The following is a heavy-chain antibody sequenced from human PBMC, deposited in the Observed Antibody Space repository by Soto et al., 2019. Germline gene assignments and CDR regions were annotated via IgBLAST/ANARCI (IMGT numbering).Heavy chain of an antibody. CDR2: IIPIFGTA. CDR3: ATVGYGEHYYYYYGMDV. J-gene: IGHJ6*02. Sequence: SVKVSCKASGGTFSSYDISWVRQAPGQGLEWMGGIIPIFGTANYAQKFQGRVTITADESTSTAYMELSSLRSEDTAVYYCATVGYGEHYYYYYGMDVWGQGTTVTVSS. D-gene: IGHD4-17*01. CDR1: GGTFSSYD. V-gene: IGHV1-69*13.